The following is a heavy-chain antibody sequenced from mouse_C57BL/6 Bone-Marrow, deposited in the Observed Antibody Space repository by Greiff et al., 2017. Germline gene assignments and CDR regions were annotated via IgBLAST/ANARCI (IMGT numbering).Heavy chain of an antibody. CDR2: SRNKANDYTT. Sequence: EVQLVESGGGLVQSGRSLRLSCATSGLTFSDFYMEWVRQAPGKGLEWIAASRNKANDYTTEYSASVKGRFIVSRDTSQSILYLQMNALRAEDTAIYYCARDASYYGSSWYFDVWGTGTTVTVSS. V-gene: IGHV7-1*01. CDR1: GLTFSDFY. D-gene: IGHD1-1*01. J-gene: IGHJ1*03. CDR3: ARDASYYGSSWYFDV.